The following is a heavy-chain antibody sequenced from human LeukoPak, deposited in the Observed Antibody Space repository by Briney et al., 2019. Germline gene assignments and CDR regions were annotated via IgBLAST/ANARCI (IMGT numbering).Heavy chain of an antibody. CDR3: AREGVLRYFDWLSTGDYFDY. J-gene: IGHJ4*02. D-gene: IGHD3-9*01. Sequence: ASVKVSCKASGYTFTGHYIHWVRQAPGQGLEWMGWINPNSGGTKYAQKFQGRVTMTRDTSTSTVYMELSSLRSEDTAVYYCAREGVLRYFDWLSTGDYFDYWGQGTLVTVSS. CDR2: INPNSGGT. V-gene: IGHV1-2*02. CDR1: GYTFTGHY.